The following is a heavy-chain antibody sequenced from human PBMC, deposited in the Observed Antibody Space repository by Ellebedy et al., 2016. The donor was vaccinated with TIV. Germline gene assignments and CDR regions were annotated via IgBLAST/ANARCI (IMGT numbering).Heavy chain of an antibody. CDR3: ARDSYSGGWYYFDN. CDR2: IWFDGSNK. Sequence: GESLKISCAASGFTFTSYSMNWVRQAPGKGLEWVSIIWFDGSNKYYADSVKGRFTISRDNSKNTLYLQMNSLRAEDTALYYCARDSYSGGWYYFDNWGQGTLVTVSS. CDR1: GFTFTSYS. V-gene: IGHV3-33*08. D-gene: IGHD6-25*01. J-gene: IGHJ4*02.